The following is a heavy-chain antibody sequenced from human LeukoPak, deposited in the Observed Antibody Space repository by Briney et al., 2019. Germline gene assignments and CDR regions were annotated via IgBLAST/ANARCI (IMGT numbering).Heavy chain of an antibody. CDR1: GYSFTNYW. J-gene: IGHJ4*02. Sequence: RGESLKISCKGSGYSFTNYWIAWVRQMPGKGLEWMGIIYPGDSDTRYNPSFQGQVTISADKSISTAYLQWSSLKASDTAMYYCASSRSVWSFDYWGQGTLVPVSS. V-gene: IGHV5-51*01. CDR3: ASSRSVWSFDY. CDR2: IYPGDSDT. D-gene: IGHD6-19*01.